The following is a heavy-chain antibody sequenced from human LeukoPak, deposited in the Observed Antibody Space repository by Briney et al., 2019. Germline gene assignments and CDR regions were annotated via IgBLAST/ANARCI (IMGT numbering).Heavy chain of an antibody. Sequence: TSETLSLTCTVSGGSINSYYWSWIRQPPGKGLEWIGYIYYSGSTNYNPSLKSRVTISLDTSKNQFSLKLSSVTAADTAVYYCAARRDGYNNWYFDLWGRGTLVTVSS. CDR2: IYYSGST. CDR3: AARRDGYNNWYFDL. CDR1: GGSINSYY. J-gene: IGHJ2*01. D-gene: IGHD5-24*01. V-gene: IGHV4-59*01.